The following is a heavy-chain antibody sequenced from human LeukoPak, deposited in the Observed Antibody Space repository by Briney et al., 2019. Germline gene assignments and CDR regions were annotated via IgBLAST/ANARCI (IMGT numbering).Heavy chain of an antibody. CDR3: ARVWLGYFDY. V-gene: IGHV3-53*01. CDR1: GFTVSSNY. J-gene: IGHJ4*02. D-gene: IGHD6-19*01. CDR2: IYSGGST. Sequence: GGSLRLSCAASGFTVSSNYMSWVRQAPGKGLEWVSVIYSGGSTYYTDSVKGRFTISRDNSKNTLYLQMNGLRAEDTAVYYCARVWLGYFDYWGQGTLVTVSS.